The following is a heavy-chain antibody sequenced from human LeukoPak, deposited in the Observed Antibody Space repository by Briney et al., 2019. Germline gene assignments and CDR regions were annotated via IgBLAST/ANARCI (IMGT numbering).Heavy chain of an antibody. J-gene: IGHJ5*02. Sequence: ASVKVSCKASGYTFINYDINWVRQAPGQGLEWIGRLNPNSGNRGFARKFQDRVTLTRDTSISTAYMDLYSLTSEDTAVYYCARGNMIRFGGVSWGQGSLVTVSS. CDR3: ARGNMIRFGGVS. V-gene: IGHV1-8*01. CDR2: LNPNSGNR. D-gene: IGHD3-16*01. CDR1: GYTFINYD.